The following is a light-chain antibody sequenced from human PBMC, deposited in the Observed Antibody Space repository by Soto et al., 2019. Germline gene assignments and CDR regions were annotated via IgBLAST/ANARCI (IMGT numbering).Light chain of an antibody. J-gene: IGKJ5*01. CDR1: QSVKSSY. CDR2: GTS. CDR3: QQYGSSIT. Sequence: EIVLTQSPGTLSLSPGERATLPCRASQSVKSSYLAWYQHKPGQAPRLLIYGTSSRATGIPDRFSGSGYGTDFTLTISRLEPEDFAVYYCQQYGSSITFGQGTRLEIK. V-gene: IGKV3-20*01.